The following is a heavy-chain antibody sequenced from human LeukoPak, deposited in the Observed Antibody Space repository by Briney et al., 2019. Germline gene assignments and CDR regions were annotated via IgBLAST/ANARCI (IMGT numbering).Heavy chain of an antibody. CDR3: ARDGLRFLEWTTSWFDP. J-gene: IGHJ5*02. CDR1: GYTFTNYG. D-gene: IGHD3-3*01. CDR2: ISAYNGNT. V-gene: IGHV1-18*01. Sequence: ASVKASCKASGYTFTNYGISWVRQAPGQGLEWMGWISAYNGNTNYAQKLQGRVTMATDTSTTTGYMELRSLRSDDTAVYYCARDGLRFLEWTTSWFDPWGQGTLVTVSS.